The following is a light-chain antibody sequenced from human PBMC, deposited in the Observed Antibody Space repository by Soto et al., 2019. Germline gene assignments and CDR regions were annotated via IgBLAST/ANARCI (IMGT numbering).Light chain of an antibody. CDR3: QQYGSSPFT. CDR2: GAS. Sequence: ENVLTQSPGTLSLSPGERATISCRAGQSVGNNYLAWYQQKPGQVPSLLIFGASSRATGIPDRFSGSGSGKDFTLTISRLEPEDSAVYYCQQYGSSPFTFGPGTKVQIK. CDR1: QSVGNNY. J-gene: IGKJ3*01. V-gene: IGKV3-20*01.